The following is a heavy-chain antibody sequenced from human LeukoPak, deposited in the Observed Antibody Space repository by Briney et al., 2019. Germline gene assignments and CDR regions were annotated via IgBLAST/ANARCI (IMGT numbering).Heavy chain of an antibody. D-gene: IGHD3-10*01. J-gene: IGHJ4*02. CDR3: ARGPGGSGSYLPYYFDY. CDR2: IYHSGST. V-gene: IGHV4-30-2*01. Sequence: PSETLSLTCAVSGGSISSGGHSWSWIRQPPGKGLEWIGYIYHSGSTYYNPSLKSRVTISVDRSKNQFSLKLSSVTAADTAVYYCARGPGGSGSYLPYYFDYWGQGTLVTVSS. CDR1: GGSISSGGHS.